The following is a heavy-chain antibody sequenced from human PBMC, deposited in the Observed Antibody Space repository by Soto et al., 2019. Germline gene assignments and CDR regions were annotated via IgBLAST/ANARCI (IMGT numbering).Heavy chain of an antibody. CDR1: GYTFTSYG. V-gene: IGHV1-18*01. J-gene: IGHJ6*02. CDR3: ARERTRIRGVAGFGIEYYYYGMDV. D-gene: IGHD6-19*01. Sequence: ASVKVSCKASGYTFTSYGISWVRQAPGQGLEWMGWISAYNGNTNYAQKLQGRVTMTTDTSTSTAYMELRSLRSDDTAVYYCARERTRIRGVAGFGIEYYYYGMDVWGQGTTVTVSS. CDR2: ISAYNGNT.